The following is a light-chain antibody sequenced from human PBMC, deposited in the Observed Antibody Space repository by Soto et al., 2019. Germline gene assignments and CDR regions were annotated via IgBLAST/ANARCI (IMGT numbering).Light chain of an antibody. CDR3: QQYTSYSWT. CDR1: QSINSW. J-gene: IGKJ1*01. CDR2: DAS. V-gene: IGKV1-5*01. Sequence: DLQMTQSPSTLSASVGDRVTITCRASQSINSWLAWYQQKPGKAPQILIYDASTLKSGVPSRFSASGSGTEFTLIISSLQPDDFATYYCQQYTSYSWTFGQGTKVEI.